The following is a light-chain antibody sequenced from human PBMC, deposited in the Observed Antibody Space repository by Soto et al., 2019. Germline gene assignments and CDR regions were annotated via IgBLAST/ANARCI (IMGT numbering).Light chain of an antibody. CDR3: QSYDSSLSAHYV. V-gene: IGLV1-40*01. CDR2: GNS. J-gene: IGLJ1*01. Sequence: SVLTQPPSVSGAPGQRVTISCTGSSSNIGATYDVQWYQQLPGTAPKLLIYGNSNRPSGVPDRFSGSKSGTSASLAITGLQADDVADYYCQSYDSSLSAHYVFGTGTKVTVL. CDR1: SSNIGATYD.